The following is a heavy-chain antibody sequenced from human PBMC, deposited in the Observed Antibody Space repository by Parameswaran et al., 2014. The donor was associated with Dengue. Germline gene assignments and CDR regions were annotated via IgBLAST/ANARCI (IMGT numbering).Heavy chain of an antibody. Sequence: VRQMPGNGDWEWVAVISYDGVNKQYVDFVKGRFTISRDNSENTVYLQMNTLRTEDTAVYYCARGRGVAAPLDEWGQGTLVTVSS. CDR3: ARGRGVAAPLDE. D-gene: IGHD2-15*01. CDR2: ISYDGVNK. V-gene: IGHV3-30-3*01. J-gene: IGHJ4*02.